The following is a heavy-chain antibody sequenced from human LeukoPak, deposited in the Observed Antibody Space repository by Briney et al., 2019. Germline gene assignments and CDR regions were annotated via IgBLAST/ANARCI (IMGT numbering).Heavy chain of an antibody. Sequence: SETLSLTCAVSGGSISSSNWWTWVRQPPGKGLEWIGEIYHTGTINYNPPLKSRVTISVDRSKNQFSLKVTSVTAADTAVYYCARYPNPPHFLDYWGQGTLVSVSS. CDR1: GGSISSSNW. J-gene: IGHJ4*02. D-gene: IGHD1-14*01. CDR2: IYHTGTI. CDR3: ARYPNPPHFLDY. V-gene: IGHV4-4*02.